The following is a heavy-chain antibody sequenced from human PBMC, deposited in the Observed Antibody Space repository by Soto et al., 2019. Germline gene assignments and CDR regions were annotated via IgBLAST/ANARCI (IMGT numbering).Heavy chain of an antibody. V-gene: IGHV3-23*01. CDR3: AKDGYGDLSYWYFDL. Sequence: GGSLRLSCAASGFIFSNAWINWVRQAPGKGLEWVSAISGSGGSTYYADSVKGRFTISRDNSKNTLYLQMNSLRAEDTAVYYCAKDGYGDLSYWYFDLWGRGTLVTVSS. CDR1: GFIFSNAW. CDR2: ISGSGGST. J-gene: IGHJ2*01. D-gene: IGHD4-17*01.